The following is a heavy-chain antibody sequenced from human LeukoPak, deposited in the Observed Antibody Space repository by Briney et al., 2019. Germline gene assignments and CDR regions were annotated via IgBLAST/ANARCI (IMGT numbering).Heavy chain of an antibody. CDR1: GFTFSSYY. D-gene: IGHD7-27*01. J-gene: IGHJ6*02. Sequence: GGSLRLSCAASGFTFSSYYMSWVRQAPGKGLEWVSSISSDGDYRYYADSLRGRFTISRDNAKNSLYLQMNSLRADDTAVYYCARGELGIKIDYGMDVWGQGTTVTVSS. V-gene: IGHV3-21*01. CDR2: ISSDGDYR. CDR3: ARGELGIKIDYGMDV.